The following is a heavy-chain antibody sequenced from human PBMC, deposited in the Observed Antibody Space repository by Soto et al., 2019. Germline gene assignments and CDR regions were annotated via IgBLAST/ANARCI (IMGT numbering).Heavy chain of an antibody. CDR1: GYSISSGYY. CDR3: ARDFGGCGGDCYSKSNWFDP. CDR2: IYHSGST. J-gene: IGHJ5*02. D-gene: IGHD2-21*02. V-gene: IGHV4-38-2*02. Sequence: LSLTCAVSGYSISSGYYWGWIRQPPGKGLEWIGSIYHSGSTYYNPSLKSRVTISVDTSKNQFSLKLSSVTAADTAVYYCARDFGGCGGDCYSKSNWFDPWGQGTLVTVSS.